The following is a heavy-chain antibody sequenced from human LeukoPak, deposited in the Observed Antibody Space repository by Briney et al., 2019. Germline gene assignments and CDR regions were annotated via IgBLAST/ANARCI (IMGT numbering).Heavy chain of an antibody. V-gene: IGHV1-18*01. CDR1: GYTFTSYG. CDR2: ISAYNGNT. Sequence: GASVKVSCKASGYTFTSYGISWVRQAPGQGLEWMGWISAYNGNTNYAQKLQGRVTMTTDTSTSTAYMELSSLRSEDTAVYYCARLQKRARNYYYYYGMDVWGQGTTVTVSS. J-gene: IGHJ6*02. CDR3: ARLQKRARNYYYYYGMDV.